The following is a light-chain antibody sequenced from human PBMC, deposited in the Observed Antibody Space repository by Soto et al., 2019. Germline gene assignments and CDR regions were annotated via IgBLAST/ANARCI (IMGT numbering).Light chain of an antibody. Sequence: DIQMTQSPSSLSASVGGRGTITCRASQSISSYLNWYQQKPGKAPKLLIYAASSLQSGVPSRFSGSGSGTDFTLTISSLQPEDFATYYCQQSYSTPLTFGGGTKVDI. J-gene: IGKJ4*01. CDR2: AAS. CDR3: QQSYSTPLT. CDR1: QSISSY. V-gene: IGKV1-39*01.